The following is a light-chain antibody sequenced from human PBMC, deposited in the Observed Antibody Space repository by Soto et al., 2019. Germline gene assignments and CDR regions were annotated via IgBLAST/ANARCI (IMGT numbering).Light chain of an antibody. CDR1: QSISSY. V-gene: IGKV1-39*01. Sequence: DIQMTQSPSSLSASVGDRVTITCRASQSISSYLNWYQQNPGKAPKLLIYAASSLQSGVPSRFSGCGSGKDFTLTISSLQPEDFATYYCQQSYSTPRTFGQGTKVEIK. CDR3: QQSYSTPRT. J-gene: IGKJ1*01. CDR2: AAS.